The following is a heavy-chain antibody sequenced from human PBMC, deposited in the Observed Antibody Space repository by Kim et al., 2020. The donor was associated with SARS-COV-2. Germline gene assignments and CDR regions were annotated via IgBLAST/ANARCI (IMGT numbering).Heavy chain of an antibody. V-gene: IGHV3-23*01. J-gene: IGHJ2*01. CDR1: RFSFSSSA. CDR3: AKNVHITSVTFLWYFDL. CDR2: IFGSGHGT. Sequence: GGSLRLSCVASRFSFSSSAMTWVRQAPGKGLEWVATIFGSGHGTYYADSVSGRFIVSRDNSENTLFLQMDNLRVDDTAIYYCAKNVHITSVTFLWYFDLWGRGTSVTVSS. D-gene: IGHD2-2*01.